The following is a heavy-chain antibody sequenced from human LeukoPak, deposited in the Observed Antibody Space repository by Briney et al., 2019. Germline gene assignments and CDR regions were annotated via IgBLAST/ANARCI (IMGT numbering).Heavy chain of an antibody. CDR1: GDSISGYY. J-gene: IGHJ4*02. V-gene: IGHV4-59*01. Sequence: SETLSLTCTVSGDSISGYYWSWIRQPPGKGLEWIGYIYYSGGTNYNPSLKSRVTISVHTSKNQVSLKLSSVTAADTAVYYCAKDPSRRELRVALYWGQGTLVTVSS. D-gene: IGHD1-26*01. CDR3: AKDPSRRELRVALY. CDR2: IYYSGGT.